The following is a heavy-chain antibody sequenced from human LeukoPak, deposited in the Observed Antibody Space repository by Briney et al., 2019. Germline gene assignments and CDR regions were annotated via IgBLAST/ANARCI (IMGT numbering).Heavy chain of an antibody. CDR3: ARDYVGAPQTGNFDY. D-gene: IGHD1-26*01. J-gene: IGHJ4*02. Sequence: GASVKVSCKASGYTFTSYGISWVRQAPGQGLEWMGWISAYSGSTNYAQKLQGRVTMTTDTSATTAYMELRSLRSDDTAVYYCARDYVGAPQTGNFDYWGQGTLVTISS. V-gene: IGHV1-18*01. CDR2: ISAYSGST. CDR1: GYTFTSYG.